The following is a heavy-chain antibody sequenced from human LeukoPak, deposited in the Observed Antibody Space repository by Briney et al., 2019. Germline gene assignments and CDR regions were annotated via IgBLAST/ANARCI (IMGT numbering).Heavy chain of an antibody. D-gene: IGHD6-19*01. Sequence: GRSLRLSCEASGFNFNDYDIEWVRQPPGKGLEWLSSIGSSGDSSTYYADSVKGRFTISRDNSKNMLYLQMNSLRAEDTAVYYCARDTPAGDFEYWGQGTLVTVSS. J-gene: IGHJ4*02. CDR2: IGSSGDSST. CDR1: GFNFNDYD. V-gene: IGHV3-48*03. CDR3: ARDTPAGDFEY.